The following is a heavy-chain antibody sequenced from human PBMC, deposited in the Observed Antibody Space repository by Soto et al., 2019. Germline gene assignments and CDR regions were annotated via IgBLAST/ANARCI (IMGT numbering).Heavy chain of an antibody. CDR3: AKDSVGATARDFDY. D-gene: IGHD1-26*01. V-gene: IGHV3-9*01. Sequence: SLRLSCAASGFTFDDYAMHWVRQAPGKGLEWVSGISWNSGSIGYADSVKGRFTISRDNAKNSLYLQMNSLRAEDTALYYCAKDSVGATARDFDYWGQGTLVTGSS. J-gene: IGHJ4*02. CDR1: GFTFDDYA. CDR2: ISWNSGSI.